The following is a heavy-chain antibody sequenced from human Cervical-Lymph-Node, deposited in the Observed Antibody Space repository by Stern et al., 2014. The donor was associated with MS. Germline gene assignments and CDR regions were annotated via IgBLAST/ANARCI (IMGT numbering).Heavy chain of an antibody. CDR1: GFTFRSHG. D-gene: IGHD3-22*01. Sequence: VQLVESGGGVVQPGRSLRLSCAASGFTFRSHGMHWVRQAPGKGLEWVAAIWYDGSNRNYADSVKGRFTISRDNSKNTVDLQMNSLRAEDTAVYYCAAGGLEYYYDTSGYYFQHWGQGTLVTVSS. J-gene: IGHJ1*01. V-gene: IGHV3-33*01. CDR3: AAGGLEYYYDTSGYYFQH. CDR2: IWYDGSNR.